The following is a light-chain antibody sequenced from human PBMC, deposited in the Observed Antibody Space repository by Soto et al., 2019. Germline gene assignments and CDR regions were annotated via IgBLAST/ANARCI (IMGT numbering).Light chain of an antibody. J-gene: IGLJ2*01. CDR1: SVGSKS. CDR2: DDS. CDR3: QVWDSSSDHVV. V-gene: IGLV3-21*02. Sequence: SYELTQPPSVSVAPGQTARISCGGDSVGSKSVHWYQHKPGQAPVVVIFDDSDRPSGIPERFSGSSSGNTATLTISRVEAGDEADYYCQVWDSSSDHVVFGGGTKVTV.